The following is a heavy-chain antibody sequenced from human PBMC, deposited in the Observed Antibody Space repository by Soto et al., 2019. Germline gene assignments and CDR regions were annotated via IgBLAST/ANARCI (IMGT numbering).Heavy chain of an antibody. CDR3: AHRWGYGSAENWFDP. D-gene: IGHD3-10*01. Sequence: QITVKESGPTLVKPTQTLTLTCTFSGFSLITSGVGVGWIRQPPGKALEWVALVYWDYDRRYSPSLQSRLTITKDTSKNQVVLKMTNMDPVDTATYYCAHRWGYGSAENWFDPWGQGTLVTVSS. CDR1: GFSLITSGVG. J-gene: IGHJ5*02. V-gene: IGHV2-5*02. CDR2: VYWDYDR.